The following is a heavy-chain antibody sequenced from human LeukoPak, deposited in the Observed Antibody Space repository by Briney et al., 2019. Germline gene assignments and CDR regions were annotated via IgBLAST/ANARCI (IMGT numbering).Heavy chain of an antibody. CDR1: GFTFSSYS. Sequence: GGSLRLSCAASGFTFSSYSMNWVRQAPGKGLEWVSSISSSSSYIYYADSVKGRFTISRDNAKNSLYLQMNSLRAEDTAVYYCARGNAEWFGELLFYAFDIWGQGTMVTVSS. D-gene: IGHD3-10*01. V-gene: IGHV3-21*01. CDR2: ISSSSSYI. CDR3: ARGNAEWFGELLFYAFDI. J-gene: IGHJ3*02.